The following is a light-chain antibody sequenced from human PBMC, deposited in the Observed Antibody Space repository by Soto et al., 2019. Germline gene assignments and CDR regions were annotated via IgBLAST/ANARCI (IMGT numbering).Light chain of an antibody. CDR1: QSVSSSY. CDR3: QQYGSSPSGS. Sequence: EIVLTQSPGTLSLSPGERATLSCRASQSVSSSYLACYQQKRGQAPRLLIYVASSRATGIADRFSGSGSRTDFTLTISRLEPEDFAVYYCQQYGSSPSGSFGGWKKVQIK. J-gene: IGKJ4*01. V-gene: IGKV3-20*01. CDR2: VAS.